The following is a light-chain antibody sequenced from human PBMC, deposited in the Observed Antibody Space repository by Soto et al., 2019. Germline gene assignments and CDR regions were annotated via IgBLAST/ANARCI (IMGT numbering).Light chain of an antibody. J-gene: IGKJ4*01. Sequence: IQMTQSPSSVSASVGDRVTITCRASQGIRRWLDWYQQKPGKAPKLLIYAASNLQSGVPSRFSGSGSGTDFTLTISSLQPEDSATYYCQPADSFPLTFGGGTKVDI. CDR2: AAS. CDR1: QGIRRW. CDR3: QPADSFPLT. V-gene: IGKV1-12*01.